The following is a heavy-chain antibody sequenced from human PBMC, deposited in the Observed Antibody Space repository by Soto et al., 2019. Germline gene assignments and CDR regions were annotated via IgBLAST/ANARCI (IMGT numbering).Heavy chain of an antibody. J-gene: IGHJ4*02. Sequence: QVQLQQWGAGLLKPSETLSLTCGVYGGSFSAYYWSWIRQPPGKGLEWIGEINHGGSTNYSPSLKCRVTISVDSSQNQLSLRLTSVTAADTAVYYCARAGSGFDYWGQGTLVTVSS. D-gene: IGHD5-12*01. V-gene: IGHV4-34*01. CDR3: ARAGSGFDY. CDR1: GGSFSAYY. CDR2: INHGGST.